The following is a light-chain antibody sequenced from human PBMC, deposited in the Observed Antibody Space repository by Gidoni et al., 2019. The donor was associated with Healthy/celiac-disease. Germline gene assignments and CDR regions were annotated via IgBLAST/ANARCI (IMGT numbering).Light chain of an antibody. CDR1: QSVSSSY. Sequence: EIVLTQSPGTLSLSPGERATLSCRASQSVSSSYLAWYQQKPGQAPRLLIYGASSRATGIPDRFSGSGSGTDFTLTISRLEPEDFAVYYCQQYGSSLGTFXXXTKVEIK. CDR2: GAS. V-gene: IGKV3-20*01. J-gene: IGKJ1*01. CDR3: QQYGSSLGT.